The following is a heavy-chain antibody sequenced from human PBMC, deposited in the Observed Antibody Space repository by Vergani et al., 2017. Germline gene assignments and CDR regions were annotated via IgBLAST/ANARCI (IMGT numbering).Heavy chain of an antibody. CDR2: ICHTEDT. Sequence: QVQLQESGPGLVKPPGTLSLTCAVSGDSISSNNCWTWVRQPPGKGLEWIGEICHTEDTKYSPSLKSRVTVSVVESRNLFSLRLNSVTAADTAVYYCATIGYRRWVYYFDYWGQGSLVTVSS. CDR3: ATIGYRRWVYYFDY. J-gene: IGHJ4*02. CDR1: GDSISSNNC. D-gene: IGHD2-2*02. V-gene: IGHV4-4*03.